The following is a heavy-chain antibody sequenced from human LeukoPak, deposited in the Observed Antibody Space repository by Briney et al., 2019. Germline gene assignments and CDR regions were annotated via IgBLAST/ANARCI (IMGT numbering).Heavy chain of an antibody. Sequence: TGGSLRLSCVASGFTFSSYWMHWVRQDPRKGLVWVSRISGDGRNINYADSVRGRFTISRDNSKNTLYLQMNSLRAEDTAVYYCAKEQESSIDYWGQGTLVTVSS. J-gene: IGHJ4*02. CDR2: ISGDGRNI. D-gene: IGHD3-10*01. CDR1: GFTFSSYW. CDR3: AKEQESSIDY. V-gene: IGHV3-74*01.